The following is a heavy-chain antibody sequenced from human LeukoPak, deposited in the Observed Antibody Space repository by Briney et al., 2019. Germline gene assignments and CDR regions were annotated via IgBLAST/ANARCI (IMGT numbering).Heavy chain of an antibody. CDR2: MNPNSGNT. D-gene: IGHD6-19*01. Sequence: GASVKVSCKASGYTFTSYGISWVRQAPGQGLEWMGWMNPNSGNTGYAQKFQGRVTMTRNTSISTAYMELSSLRSEDTAVYYCARGRAVAGAFDIWGQGTMVTVSS. V-gene: IGHV1-8*02. CDR1: GYTFTSYG. CDR3: ARGRAVAGAFDI. J-gene: IGHJ3*02.